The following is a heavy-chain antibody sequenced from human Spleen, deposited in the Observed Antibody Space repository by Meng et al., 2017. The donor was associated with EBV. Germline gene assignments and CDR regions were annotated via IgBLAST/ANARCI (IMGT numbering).Heavy chain of an antibody. CDR2: INYRGNT. Sequence: PAWGPGLVKPSQTLSRTCDVSGGSISSGGYYWSWIRQPPGKGLEWIGYINYRGNTYDNPSLRSRAALSVDTSKNQFSLKLSSVTAADTAVYYCARGAAKWFDPWGPGTLVTVSS. J-gene: IGHJ5*02. D-gene: IGHD6-25*01. CDR3: ARGAAKWFDP. V-gene: IGHV4-30-4*01. CDR1: GGSISSGGYY.